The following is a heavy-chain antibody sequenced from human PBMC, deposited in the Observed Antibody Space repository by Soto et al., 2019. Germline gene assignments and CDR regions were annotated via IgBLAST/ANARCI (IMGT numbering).Heavy chain of an antibody. CDR2: ISYDGSNK. J-gene: IGHJ6*02. D-gene: IGHD2-15*01. CDR1: GFTFSSYG. Sequence: QVQLVESGGGVVQPGRSLRLSCAASGFTFSSYGMHWVRQAPGKGLEWVAVISYDGSNKYYADSVKGRFTISRDNSKNTLYLQMNSLRAEDTAVYYCAKSAGSRHIHYYYGMDVWGQGTTVTVSS. V-gene: IGHV3-30*18. CDR3: AKSAGSRHIHYYYGMDV.